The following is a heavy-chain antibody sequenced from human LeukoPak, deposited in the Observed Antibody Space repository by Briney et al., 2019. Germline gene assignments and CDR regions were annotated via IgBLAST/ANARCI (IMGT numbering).Heavy chain of an antibody. CDR1: GYTFTSYG. Sequence: ASVKVSCKASGYTFTSYGISWVRQAPGQGLEWMGWISAYNGNTNYAQKLQGSDTMTTDTSTSTAYMELRSLRSDDTAVYYCARDIVVVPAAISLDYWGQGTLVTVSS. J-gene: IGHJ4*02. V-gene: IGHV1-18*01. CDR2: ISAYNGNT. D-gene: IGHD2-2*02. CDR3: ARDIVVVPAAISLDY.